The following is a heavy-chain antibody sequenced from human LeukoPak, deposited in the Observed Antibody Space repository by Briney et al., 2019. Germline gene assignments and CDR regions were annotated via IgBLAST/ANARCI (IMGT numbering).Heavy chain of an antibody. Sequence: TGGSLRLSCAASGFTFSSYAMSWVRQAPGKGLEWVSAISGSGGSTYYADSVKGRFTISRDNSKNTLYLQMNSLRADDTAVYYCAKNIGLLLPFDYWGQGTLVTVSS. D-gene: IGHD1-26*01. CDR3: AKNIGLLLPFDY. CDR2: ISGSGGST. CDR1: GFTFSSYA. V-gene: IGHV3-23*01. J-gene: IGHJ4*02.